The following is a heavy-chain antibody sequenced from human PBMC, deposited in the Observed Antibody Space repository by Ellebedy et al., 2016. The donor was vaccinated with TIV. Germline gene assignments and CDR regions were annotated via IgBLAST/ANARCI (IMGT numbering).Heavy chain of an antibody. V-gene: IGHV1-2*02. CDR2: VNPNSGAT. CDR1: GYTFTDHF. J-gene: IGHJ5*02. Sequence: ASVKVSXKPSGYTFTDHFIHWVRQAPGQGPEWMGWVNPNSGATNYAQRFQGRVTMTRDTSLTTAYMELSSLRSDDTAVYYCARGALKRRVSDWFDPWGQGTLVTVSS. D-gene: IGHD1-1*01. CDR3: ARGALKRRVSDWFDP.